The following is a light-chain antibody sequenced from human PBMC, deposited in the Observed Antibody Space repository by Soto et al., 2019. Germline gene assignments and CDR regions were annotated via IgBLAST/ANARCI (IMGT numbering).Light chain of an antibody. CDR1: SSDVCGYNH. V-gene: IGLV2-14*01. J-gene: IGLJ1*01. CDR2: EVT. CDR3: SSQTASTTRI. Sequence: QSALTQPASVSGSPGQSITISCTGTSSDVCGYNHVSWYQHHPGKAPKRISYEVTKRPSGVSNRFSGSKSGDTASLTISGLQADDEADYYCSSQTASTTRIFGTGTKLTVL.